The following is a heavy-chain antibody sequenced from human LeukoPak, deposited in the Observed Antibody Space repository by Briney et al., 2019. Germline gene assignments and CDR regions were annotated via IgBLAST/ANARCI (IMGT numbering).Heavy chain of an antibody. J-gene: IGHJ6*02. Sequence: SETLSLTCTVSGGSIRSGSYCWSWIRQPAGKGLEWIGRIYTSGSTNYNPSLKSRVTISVDTSKNQFSLKLSSVTAADTAVYYCARALLRFSFYAMDVRGQGTTVTVSS. CDR1: GGSIRSGSYC. V-gene: IGHV4-61*02. CDR2: IYTSGST. D-gene: IGHD3-3*01. CDR3: ARALLRFSFYAMDV.